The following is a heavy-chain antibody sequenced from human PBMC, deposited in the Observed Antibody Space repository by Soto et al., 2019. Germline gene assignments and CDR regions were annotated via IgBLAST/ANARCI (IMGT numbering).Heavy chain of an antibody. J-gene: IGHJ6*02. CDR1: GFSLTTSGVG. V-gene: IGHV2-5*02. Sequence: QITLKESGPTLVKPTQTLTLTCTFSGFSLTTSGVGVGWIRQPPGKALEWLALIYWDDDKRYSPSLKNRLTITKDTSRNQVVLTLIDLDPVDTATYYCAHKSLVPFGMDVWGQGTTVIVAS. CDR2: IYWDDDK. CDR3: AHKSLVPFGMDV. D-gene: IGHD3-10*01.